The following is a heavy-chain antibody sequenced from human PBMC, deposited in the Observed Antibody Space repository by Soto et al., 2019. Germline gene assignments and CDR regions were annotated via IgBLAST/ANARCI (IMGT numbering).Heavy chain of an antibody. D-gene: IGHD6-13*01. CDR3: ARRGRGSSWPKPYHHYGMDV. Sequence: SETLSLTCTVSGGSTNNYYWSWIRQPPGKGLDWIGYIYYTGSTNYNPSLKSRVTISVDTSKNQFSLRLISVTAADTAVYYCARRGRGSSWPKPYHHYGMDVWGQGITVTVSS. CDR1: GGSTNNYY. CDR2: IYYTGST. V-gene: IGHV4-59*01. J-gene: IGHJ6*02.